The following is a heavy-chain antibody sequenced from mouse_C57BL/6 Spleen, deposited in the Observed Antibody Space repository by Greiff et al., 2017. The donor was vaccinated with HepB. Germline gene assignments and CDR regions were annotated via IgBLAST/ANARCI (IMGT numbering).Heavy chain of an antibody. CDR1: GFTFSSYA. CDR2: ISDGGSYT. V-gene: IGHV5-4*03. J-gene: IGHJ3*01. Sequence: EVKLMESGGGLVKPGGSLKLSCAASGFTFSSYAMSWVRQTPEKRLEWVATISDGGSYTYYPDNVKGRFTISRDNAKNNLYLQMSHLKSEDTAMYYCARVGAQATWFAYWGQGTLVTVSA. CDR3: ARVGAQATWFAY. D-gene: IGHD3-2*02.